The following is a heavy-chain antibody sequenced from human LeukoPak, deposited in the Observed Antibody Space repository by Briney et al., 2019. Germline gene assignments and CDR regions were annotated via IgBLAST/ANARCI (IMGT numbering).Heavy chain of an antibody. CDR1: GGTFSSYA. V-gene: IGHV1-69*13. Sequence: SVKVSCKASGGTFSSYAISWVRQAPGQGLEWMGGIIPIFGTANYAQKFQGRVTITADESTSTAYMELSSLRSEDTAVYYCASTVDGVVFTFDYWGQGTLVTVSS. D-gene: IGHD3-3*01. J-gene: IGHJ4*02. CDR3: ASTVDGVVFTFDY. CDR2: IIPIFGTA.